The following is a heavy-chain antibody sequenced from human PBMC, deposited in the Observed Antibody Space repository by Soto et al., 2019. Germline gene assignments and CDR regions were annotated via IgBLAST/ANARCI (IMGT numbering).Heavy chain of an antibody. V-gene: IGHV4-59*08. Sequence: QVQLQESGPGLVKSSETLSLTCTVSGGSISSYCWSWIRQAPGKGLEWTGYICYSGNTNYNPSLASRLTMSVHTSKNHFSLKLSSVTAADTAVYYCARHRGLYSDFYFDYWGQGTLVTVSS. D-gene: IGHD4-17*01. CDR2: ICYSGNT. CDR1: GGSISSYC. J-gene: IGHJ4*02. CDR3: ARHRGLYSDFYFDY.